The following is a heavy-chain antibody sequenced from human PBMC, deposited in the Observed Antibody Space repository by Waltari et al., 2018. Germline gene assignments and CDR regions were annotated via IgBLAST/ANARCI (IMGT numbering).Heavy chain of an antibody. Sequence: QGQLQQWGAGLLKPSETLSLTCTVHGGSFNDYFWTWIRQAPGKGLEWIGESHHSGYTNYNSSLKSRVSISVDTSKREFSLKMTSVTAADTAMYYCARGLIYCSSGSCVGYWGQGTLVTVSS. V-gene: IGHV4-34*01. CDR1: GGSFNDYF. CDR3: ARGLIYCSSGSCVGY. D-gene: IGHD2-15*01. CDR2: SHHSGYT. J-gene: IGHJ4*02.